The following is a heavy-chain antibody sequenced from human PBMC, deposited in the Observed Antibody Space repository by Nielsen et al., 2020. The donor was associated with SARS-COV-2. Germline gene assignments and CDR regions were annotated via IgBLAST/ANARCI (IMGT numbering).Heavy chain of an antibody. CDR3: ARDGPSPPKDCSSTSCYGGDYYYYYGMDV. V-gene: IGHV4-39*07. Sequence: GSLRLSCTVSGGSISSSSYYWGWIRQPPGKGLEWIGSIYYSGSTYYNPSLKSRVTISVDTSKNQFSLKLSSVTAADTAVYYCARDGPSPPKDCSSTSCYGGDYYYYYGMDVWGQGTTVTVSS. D-gene: IGHD2-2*01. CDR2: IYYSGST. J-gene: IGHJ6*02. CDR1: GGSISSSSYY.